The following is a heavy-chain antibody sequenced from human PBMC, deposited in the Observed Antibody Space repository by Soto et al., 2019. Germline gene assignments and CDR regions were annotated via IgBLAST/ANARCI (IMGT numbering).Heavy chain of an antibody. J-gene: IGHJ4*02. CDR1: GFTFSSYA. Sequence: EVQLLESGGGLVQPGGSLRLSCAASGFTFSSYAMSWVLQAPGKGLEWVSAISGSGGSTYYADSVKGRFTISRDNSKNTLYLQMNSLRAEDTAVYYCAKDSYQTRGGRIAVAGTFDYWGQGTLVTVSS. D-gene: IGHD6-19*01. V-gene: IGHV3-23*01. CDR2: ISGSGGST. CDR3: AKDSYQTRGGRIAVAGTFDY.